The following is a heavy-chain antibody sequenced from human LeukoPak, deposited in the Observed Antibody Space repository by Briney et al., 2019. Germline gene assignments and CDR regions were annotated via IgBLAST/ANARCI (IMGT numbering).Heavy chain of an antibody. CDR1: GFNFRTYS. CDR2: ISSSSRYI. Sequence: GGSLRLSCATSGFNFRTYSMNWVRQAPGKGLEWVSFISSSSRYIYYADSLKGRFTISRDNAKNSLYLQMNSLRAEDTAVYYCAKEQLDIVVVPARSSSFHYHYYMDVWGKGTTVTISS. V-gene: IGHV3-21*01. CDR3: AKEQLDIVVVPARSSSFHYHYYMDV. D-gene: IGHD2-2*01. J-gene: IGHJ6*03.